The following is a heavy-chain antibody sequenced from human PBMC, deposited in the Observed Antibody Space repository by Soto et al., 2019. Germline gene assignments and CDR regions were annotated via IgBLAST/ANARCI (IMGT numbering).Heavy chain of an antibody. CDR2: TYDRSKWYN. CDR1: GDSVSSSDAA. Sequence: QVQLQQSGPRLVKPSQTLSLTCAISGDSVSSSDAAWNWIRQSPSRGLEWLGRTYDRSKWYNDYGRSVESRITINADTSKNQFARQLNSVSPEDTAVYYCARDRSTWAEYLDYWGQGTLVTVSS. D-gene: IGHD2-15*01. V-gene: IGHV6-1*01. CDR3: ARDRSTWAEYLDY. J-gene: IGHJ4*02.